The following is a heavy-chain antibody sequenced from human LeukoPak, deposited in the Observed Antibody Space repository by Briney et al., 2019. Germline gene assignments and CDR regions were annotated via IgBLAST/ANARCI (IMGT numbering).Heavy chain of an antibody. Sequence: SETLSLTCTVSGGSISSSSYYWGWIRQPPGKGLEWIGSIYYSGSTYYNPSLKSRVTISVDTSKNQFSLKLSSVTAADTAVYYCAGGLYYYDSSGYPYNWFDPWGQGTLVTVSS. V-gene: IGHV4-39*07. CDR1: GGSISSSSYY. CDR2: IYYSGST. CDR3: AGGLYYYDSSGYPYNWFDP. J-gene: IGHJ5*02. D-gene: IGHD3-22*01.